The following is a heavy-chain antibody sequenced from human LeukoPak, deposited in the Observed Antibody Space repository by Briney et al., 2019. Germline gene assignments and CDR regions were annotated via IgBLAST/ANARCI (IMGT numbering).Heavy chain of an antibody. CDR2: IYHSGST. V-gene: IGHV4-34*01. CDR1: GGSFSGYY. J-gene: IGHJ4*02. D-gene: IGHD2-2*01. Sequence: PSETLSLTCAVYGGSFSGYYWGWIRQPPGKGLEWIGEIYHSGSTNYNPSLKSRVTISVDKSKNQFSLKLSSVTAADTAVYYCARAGQDIVVVPAAPLDYWGQGTLVTVSS. CDR3: ARAGQDIVVVPAAPLDY.